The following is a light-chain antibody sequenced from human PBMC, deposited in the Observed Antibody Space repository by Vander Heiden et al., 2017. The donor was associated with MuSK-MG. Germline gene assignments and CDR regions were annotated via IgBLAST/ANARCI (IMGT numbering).Light chain of an antibody. CDR2: RNN. J-gene: IGLJ3*02. CDR1: SSNIGSNY. Sequence: QSVLTQPPSASGTPGQRVTIPCSGSSSNIGSNYVYWYQQLPGTAPKLLIYRNNQRPSGVPDRFSGSKSGTSASLAISGLRSEDEADYYCAAWDDSLGWVFGGGTKLTVL. CDR3: AAWDDSLGWV. V-gene: IGLV1-47*01.